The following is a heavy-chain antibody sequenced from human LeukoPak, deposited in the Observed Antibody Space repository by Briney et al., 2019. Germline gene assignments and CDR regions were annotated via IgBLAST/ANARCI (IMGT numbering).Heavy chain of an antibody. CDR3: AGLGIAAAGNYFDY. CDR2: IYYSGST. CDR1: GGSFSGYY. J-gene: IGHJ4*02. D-gene: IGHD6-13*01. Sequence: PSETLSLTCAVYGGSFSGYYWGWIRQPPGKGLEWIGSIYYSGSTYYNPSLKSRVTISVDTSKNQFSLKLSSVTAADTAVYYCAGLGIAAAGNYFDYWGQGTLVTVSS. V-gene: IGHV4-34*01.